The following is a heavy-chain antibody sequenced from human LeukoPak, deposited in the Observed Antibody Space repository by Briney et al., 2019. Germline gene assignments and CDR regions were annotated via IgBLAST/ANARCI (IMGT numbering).Heavy chain of an antibody. Sequence: PSETLSLTCTVSGSSISSYYWSWIRQPPGKGLEWIGYIYYSGSTNYNPSLKSRVTISVDTSKNQFSLKLSSVTAADTAVYYCAKIGDTAMVFVSWGQGTLVTVSS. J-gene: IGHJ4*02. D-gene: IGHD5-18*01. CDR2: IYYSGST. V-gene: IGHV4-59*01. CDR3: AKIGDTAMVFVS. CDR1: GSSISSYY.